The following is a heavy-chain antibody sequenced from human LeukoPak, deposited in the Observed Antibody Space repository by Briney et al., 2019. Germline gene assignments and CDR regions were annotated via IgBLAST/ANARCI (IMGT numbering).Heavy chain of an antibody. D-gene: IGHD1-26*01. J-gene: IGHJ3*02. V-gene: IGHV3-15*01. Sequence: GGSLRISCEVSGFRLTTYGTHWVRQAPGKGLEWVGRIKSKTDGGTTDYGAPVKGRFIISRDDSKNTLYLQMNGLKIEDTAVYYCITDPGEWEPIWGQGTMVTVSS. CDR1: GFRLTTYG. CDR3: ITDPGEWEPI. CDR2: IKSKTDGGTT.